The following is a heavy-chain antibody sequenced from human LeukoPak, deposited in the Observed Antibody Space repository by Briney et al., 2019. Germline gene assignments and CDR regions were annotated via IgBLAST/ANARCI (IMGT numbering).Heavy chain of an antibody. D-gene: IGHD3-10*01. V-gene: IGHV4-59*01. Sequence: SETLSLTCTVSGGSISSYYWSWIRQPPGKGLEWIGYIYYSGSTNYNPSLKSRVTISVDTSKNQFSLKLSSVTAADTAVYYCARFAPVAMVRGLYFDYWGQGTLVTVSS. CDR2: IYYSGST. CDR3: ARFAPVAMVRGLYFDY. J-gene: IGHJ4*02. CDR1: GGSISSYY.